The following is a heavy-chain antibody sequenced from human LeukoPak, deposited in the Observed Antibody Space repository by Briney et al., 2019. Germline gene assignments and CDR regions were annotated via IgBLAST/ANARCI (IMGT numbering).Heavy chain of an antibody. J-gene: IGHJ4*02. Sequence: SETLSLTCTVSGGSISSGGYYWSWIRQHPGKGLEWIGYIYYSGSTYYNPSLKSRVTISVDTSKNQFSLKLSPVTAADTAVYYCARARGSGSWGPYYCFDYWGQGTLVTVSS. D-gene: IGHD3-10*01. CDR3: ARARGSGSWGPYYCFDY. V-gene: IGHV4-31*03. CDR1: GGSISSGGYY. CDR2: IYYSGST.